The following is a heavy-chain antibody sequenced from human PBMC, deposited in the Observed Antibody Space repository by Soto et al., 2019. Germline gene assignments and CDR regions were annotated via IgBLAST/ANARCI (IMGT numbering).Heavy chain of an antibody. CDR2: IYYSGST. CDR1: GGSISSSSYY. CDR3: ARQGRGITFFGVVIIRLDMDV. V-gene: IGHV4-39*01. J-gene: IGHJ6*03. Sequence: SETLSLTCTVSGGSISSSSYYWGWIRQPPGKGLEWIGSIYYSGSTYYNPSLKSRVTISVDTSKNQFSLKLSSVTAADTAVYYCARQGRGITFFGVVIIRLDMDVGGKGTRVTVSS. D-gene: IGHD3-3*01.